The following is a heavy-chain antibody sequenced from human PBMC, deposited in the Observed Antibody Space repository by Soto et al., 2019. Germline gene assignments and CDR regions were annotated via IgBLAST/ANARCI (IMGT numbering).Heavy chain of an antibody. CDR3: ARDRFYSSSWYPALDYYYYGMDV. J-gene: IGHJ6*02. V-gene: IGHV3-30-3*01. D-gene: IGHD6-13*01. CDR2: ISYDGSNK. Sequence: PGGSLRLSCAASGFTFSSYAMHWVRQAPGKGLEWVAVISYDGSNKYYADSVKGRFTISRDNSKNTLYLQMNSLRAEDTAVYYCARDRFYSSSWYPALDYYYYGMDVWGQGTTVTVSS. CDR1: GFTFSSYA.